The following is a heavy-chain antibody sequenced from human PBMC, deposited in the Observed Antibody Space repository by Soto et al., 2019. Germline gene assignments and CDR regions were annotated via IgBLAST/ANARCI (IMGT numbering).Heavy chain of an antibody. D-gene: IGHD3-3*01. J-gene: IGHJ5*02. CDR1: GGTFRSYS. CDR2: IIPMSGTA. CDR3: PRVFGVLSVRYGEFTWFDP. Sequence: QVQLVQSGAEVKTPGSSVKVSCKASGGTFRSYSVSWVRQAPGQGLEWMGGIIPMSGTAKYAQKFQGRATITADEAATTSYMELSRLRSEDTAVYYCPRVFGVLSVRYGEFTWFDPWGQGTLVTVSP. V-gene: IGHV1-69*01.